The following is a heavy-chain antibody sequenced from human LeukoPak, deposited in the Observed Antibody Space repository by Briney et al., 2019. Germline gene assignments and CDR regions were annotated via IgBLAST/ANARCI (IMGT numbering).Heavy chain of an antibody. J-gene: IGHJ4*02. V-gene: IGHV3-9*01. CDR3: AKSGIEMATMYYFDY. CDR1: GFTLAVYA. CDR2: ISWYSGSI. Sequence: GGSLGPSCAASGFTLAVYAMRWVRQAPGKGLGWVPGISWYSGSISYADSVKGRFTISRDNAKNPLYLQMNSLRAEDTALYYCAKSGIEMATMYYFDYWGQGTLVTVSS. D-gene: IGHD5-24*01.